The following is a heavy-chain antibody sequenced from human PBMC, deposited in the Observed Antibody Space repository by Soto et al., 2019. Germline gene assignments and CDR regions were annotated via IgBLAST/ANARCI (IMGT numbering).Heavy chain of an antibody. CDR3: ARDLSGLRFLEWLLAY. CDR2: INAGNGNT. CDR1: GYTFTSYA. Sequence: QVQLVQSGAEVKKPGASVKVSCKASGYTFTSYAMHWVRQAPGQRLEWMGWINAGNGNTKYSQKFQGRVTITRDTSASTAYMELSSLRSEDTAVYYGARDLSGLRFLEWLLAYWGQGTLVTVSS. J-gene: IGHJ4*02. V-gene: IGHV1-3*01. D-gene: IGHD3-3*01.